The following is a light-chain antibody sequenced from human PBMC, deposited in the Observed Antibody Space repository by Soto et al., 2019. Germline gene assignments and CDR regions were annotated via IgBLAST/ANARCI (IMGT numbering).Light chain of an antibody. CDR1: QSVSSSY. Sequence: EIVLTQSPGTLSLSPGERATLSCRASQSVSSSYLAWCQQKPGQAPRLLIYGASSRATGIPDRFSGSGSGTDFTLTISRLEPEDFAVYYCQQYGSSPCTFGPGTKVDIK. CDR2: GAS. V-gene: IGKV3-20*01. J-gene: IGKJ3*01. CDR3: QQYGSSPCT.